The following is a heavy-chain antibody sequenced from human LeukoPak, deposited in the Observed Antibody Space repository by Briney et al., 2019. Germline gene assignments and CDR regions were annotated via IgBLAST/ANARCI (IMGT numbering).Heavy chain of an antibody. V-gene: IGHV5-51*01. Sequence: GESLKISCRGFGYSFTNYWIGWVRQMPGKGLEWMGIIYPGDSDTRYSPSFQGQVTISADKSISTAYLQWSSLKASDTAMYYCARGGPYCGGDCSNPYFDYWGQGTLVTVSS. D-gene: IGHD2-21*02. CDR1: GYSFTNYW. J-gene: IGHJ4*02. CDR2: IYPGDSDT. CDR3: ARGGPYCGGDCSNPYFDY.